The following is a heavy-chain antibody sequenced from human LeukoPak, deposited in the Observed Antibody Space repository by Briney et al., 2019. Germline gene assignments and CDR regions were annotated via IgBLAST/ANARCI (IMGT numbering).Heavy chain of an antibody. V-gene: IGHV3-48*03. CDR2: ISSGSSTI. CDR3: ARTDY. Sequence: GGSLRLSCAASGFTFSTYEMNWVRQAPGKGLEWVSYISSGSSTIYYAGSVKGRFTISRDNAKNSLYLQMNSLRAEDTAVYYCARTDYWGQGTLVTVSS. CDR1: GFTFSTYE. J-gene: IGHJ4*02.